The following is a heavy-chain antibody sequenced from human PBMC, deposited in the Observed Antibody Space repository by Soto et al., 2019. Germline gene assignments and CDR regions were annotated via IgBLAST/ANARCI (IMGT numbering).Heavy chain of an antibody. V-gene: IGHV3-23*01. CDR2: ISGSGGST. J-gene: IGHJ4*02. Sequence: GGSLRLSCAASGFTFSSYAMRWVRQAPGKGLEWVSAISGSGGSTYYADSVKGRFTISRDNSKNTLYLQMNSLRAEDTAVYYCAKDWMATEANFDDWGRRTLVTVSS. CDR1: GFTFSSYA. D-gene: IGHD5-12*01. CDR3: AKDWMATEANFDD.